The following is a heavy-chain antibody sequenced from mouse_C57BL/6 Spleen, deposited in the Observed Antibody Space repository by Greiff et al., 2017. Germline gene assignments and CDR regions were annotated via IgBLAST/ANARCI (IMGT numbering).Heavy chain of an antibody. V-gene: IGHV5-16*01. CDR1: GFTFSDYY. CDR2: INYDGSST. CDR3: ARDGGSSYWYFDV. Sequence: EVKLVESEGGLVQPGSSMKLSCTASGFTFSDYYMAWVPQVPEKGLEWVANINYDGSSTYYLDSLKSRFIISGDNAKNILYLQMSSLKSEDTATYYCARDGGSSYWYFDVWGTGTTVTVSS. J-gene: IGHJ1*03. D-gene: IGHD1-1*01.